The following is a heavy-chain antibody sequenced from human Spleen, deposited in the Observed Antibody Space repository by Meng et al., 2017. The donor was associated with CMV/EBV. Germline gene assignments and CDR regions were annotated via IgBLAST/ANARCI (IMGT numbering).Heavy chain of an antibody. CDR1: GFTFSRHS. CDR2: ISTSSSTI. Sequence: GGSLRLSCAASGFTFSRHSMNWVRQAPGKGLEWISYISTSSSTIYYADSVKGRFTISRDNAENSLYLQMTSLSVEDTAVYYCARDRQLVYYYYGMDVWGQGTTVTVSS. J-gene: IGHJ6*02. V-gene: IGHV3-48*04. D-gene: IGHD5-24*01. CDR3: ARDRQLVYYYYGMDV.